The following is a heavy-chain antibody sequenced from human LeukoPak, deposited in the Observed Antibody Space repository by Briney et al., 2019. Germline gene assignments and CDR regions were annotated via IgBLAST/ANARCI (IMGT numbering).Heavy chain of an antibody. Sequence: SETLSLTCTVSGGSISSSSYYWGWIRQPPGKGLEWIGSIYYSGSTYYNPSLKSRVTISVDTSKNQFSLKLSSVTAADTAVYYCAREPPDDSSGFDYWGQGTLVTVSS. D-gene: IGHD3-22*01. CDR1: GGSISSSSYY. CDR3: AREPPDDSSGFDY. J-gene: IGHJ4*02. CDR2: IYYSGST. V-gene: IGHV4-39*07.